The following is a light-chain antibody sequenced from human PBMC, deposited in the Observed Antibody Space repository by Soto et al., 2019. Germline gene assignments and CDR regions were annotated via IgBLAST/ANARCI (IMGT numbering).Light chain of an antibody. CDR3: QKHDILPIT. V-gene: IGKV1-33*01. Sequence: DVQMTQSPSSLSASVGDTITITCQATQDISNYLNWYQQKPGEAPKLLIYDASKLETGVPSRFSGAGSGTDFTLTISRLEPEDFALYYCQKHDILPITGGQGKRLEIK. J-gene: IGKJ5*01. CDR2: DAS. CDR1: QDISNY.